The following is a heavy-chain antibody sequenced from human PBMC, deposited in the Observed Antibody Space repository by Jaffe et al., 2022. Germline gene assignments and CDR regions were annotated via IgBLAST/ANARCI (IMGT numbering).Heavy chain of an antibody. Sequence: EVQLVESGGGLVQPGRSLRLSCAASGFTFDDYAMHWVRQAPGKGLEWVSGISWNSGSIGYADSVKGRFTISRDNAKNSLYLQMNSLRAEDTALYYCAKDIFIEGCSGGSCFRDAFDIWGQGTMVTVSS. J-gene: IGHJ3*02. V-gene: IGHV3-9*01. CDR2: ISWNSGSI. CDR3: AKDIFIEGCSGGSCFRDAFDI. D-gene: IGHD2-15*01. CDR1: GFTFDDYA.